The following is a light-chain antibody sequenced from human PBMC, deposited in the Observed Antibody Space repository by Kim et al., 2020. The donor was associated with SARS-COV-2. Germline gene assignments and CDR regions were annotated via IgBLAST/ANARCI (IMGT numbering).Light chain of an antibody. CDR1: NIGRKS. V-gene: IGLV3-21*02. CDR3: QVWDSSSDHVA. CDR2: DDS. Sequence: APGETARITCGRNNIGRKSVHWYQQKPGQAPVLVMYDDSDRPSGIPERFSGSNSGNTATLTISRVEAGDEADYYCQVWDSSSDHVAFRGGTKLTVL. J-gene: IGLJ2*01.